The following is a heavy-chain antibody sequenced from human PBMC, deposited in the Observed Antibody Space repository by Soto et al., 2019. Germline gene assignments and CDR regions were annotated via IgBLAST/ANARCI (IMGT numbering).Heavy chain of an antibody. CDR3: ARDPNWNYGYYYYYMDV. J-gene: IGHJ6*03. V-gene: IGHV3-23*01. Sequence: EVQLLESGGGLVQPAGSLRLSCAASGFTFSSYAMSWVRQAPGKGLEWVSAISGSGGSTYYADSVKGRFTISRDNSKNTLYLQMNSLSAEDTAVYYCARDPNWNYGYYYYYMDVWGKGTTVTVSS. D-gene: IGHD1-7*01. CDR2: ISGSGGST. CDR1: GFTFSSYA.